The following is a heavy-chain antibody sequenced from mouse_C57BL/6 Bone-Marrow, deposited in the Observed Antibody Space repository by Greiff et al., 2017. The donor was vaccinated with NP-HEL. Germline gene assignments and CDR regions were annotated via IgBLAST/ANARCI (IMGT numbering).Heavy chain of an antibody. J-gene: IGHJ4*01. CDR3: TPLNAMDY. Sequence: LVESGAELVRPGASVKLSCTASGFNIKDDYMHWVKQRPEQGLEWIGWIDPENGDTEYASKFQGKATITADTSSNTAYLQLSSLTSEDTAVYYCTPLNAMDYWGQGTSVTVSS. V-gene: IGHV14-4*01. CDR2: IDPENGDT. CDR1: GFNIKDDY.